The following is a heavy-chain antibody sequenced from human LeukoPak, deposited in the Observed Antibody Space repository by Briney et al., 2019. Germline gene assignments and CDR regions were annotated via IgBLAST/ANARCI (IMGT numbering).Heavy chain of an antibody. CDR3: ARDPYDTDAFDI. Sequence: ASVRVSCKASGHTFTGYYMHWVRQAPGQGLEWMGWISVYNGNTNYAQKLQGRVTMTTDTSTSTAYMELRSLRSDDTAVYYCARDPYDTDAFDIWGQGTMVTVSS. CDR2: ISVYNGNT. CDR1: GHTFTGYY. V-gene: IGHV1-18*04. J-gene: IGHJ3*02. D-gene: IGHD3-22*01.